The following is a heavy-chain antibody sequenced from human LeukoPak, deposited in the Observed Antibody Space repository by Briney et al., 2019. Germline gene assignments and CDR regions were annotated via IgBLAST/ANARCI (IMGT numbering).Heavy chain of an antibody. V-gene: IGHV3-66*01. J-gene: IGHJ6*02. Sequence: PGGSLRLSCAAFGFTVSSNYISWVRQAPGKGLEWVSVIYSGGSTYYADSVKGRFTISRDNSKNTLFLQMNSLRAEDTAVYYCARAMSYYYGMDVWGQGTTVTVSS. CDR3: ARAMSYYYGMDV. CDR2: IYSGGST. CDR1: GFTVSSNY.